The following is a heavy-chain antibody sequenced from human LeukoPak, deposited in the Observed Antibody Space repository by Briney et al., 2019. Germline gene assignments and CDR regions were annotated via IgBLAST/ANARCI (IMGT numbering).Heavy chain of an antibody. CDR2: IIPIFGTA. CDR1: GGTFSSYA. D-gene: IGHD2-2*01. Sequence: SVKVSCKASGGTFSSYAISWVRQAPGQGLGWMGGIIPIFGTANYAQKFQGRVTITADKSTSTAYMELSSLRSEDTAVYYCARGLSTRLLYYFDYWGQGTLVTVSS. J-gene: IGHJ4*02. V-gene: IGHV1-69*06. CDR3: ARGLSTRLLYYFDY.